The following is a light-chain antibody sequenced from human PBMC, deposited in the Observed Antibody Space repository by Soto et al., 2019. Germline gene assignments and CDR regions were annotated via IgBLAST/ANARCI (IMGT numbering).Light chain of an antibody. CDR1: QSLAYIDGNTY. J-gene: IGKJ2*01. CDR2: YVS. Sequence: EVVMTQSPLSLPVTLGQPASISCRSSQSLAYIDGNTYLTWFHQRPGQSPRRLIYYVSNRDSGVPARFSGSGSGPDFPLKISRVEAEDAGIYYCMQSTHWPPYTFGQGTKLEIK. CDR3: MQSTHWPPYT. V-gene: IGKV2-30*01.